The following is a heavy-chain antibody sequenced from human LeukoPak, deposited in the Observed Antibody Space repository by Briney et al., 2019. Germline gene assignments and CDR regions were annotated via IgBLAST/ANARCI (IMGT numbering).Heavy chain of an antibody. CDR2: IYYSGST. J-gene: IGHJ6*01. V-gene: IGHV4-59*01. CDR3: AREGENGMDV. CDR1: GVSFSSYY. D-gene: IGHD3-10*01. Sequence: SETLTLSCTVSGVSFSSYYLSWIRQPPGKGLEWIGYIYYSGSTNYNPSLKSRLTISVDTSKNQLLLKLIYVTAADAAVYYCAREGENGMDVWGQGATVTVSS.